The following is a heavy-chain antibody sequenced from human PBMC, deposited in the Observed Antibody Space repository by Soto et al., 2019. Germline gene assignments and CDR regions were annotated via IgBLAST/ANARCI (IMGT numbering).Heavy chain of an antibody. CDR3: ARPDGSTYLPENWFDP. V-gene: IGHV4-39*01. CDR1: GGSISSSSFY. Sequence: QLQLQESGPGLVKPSETLSLTCIVSGGSISSSSFYWGWIRQPPGKGLEWIGSIYYSGSTYYNPSPQSRVTISIDTSNNRFSLKRISVTAADTAVYYCARPDGSTYLPENWFDPWGQGTLVTVSS. J-gene: IGHJ5*02. CDR2: IYYSGST. D-gene: IGHD3-16*01.